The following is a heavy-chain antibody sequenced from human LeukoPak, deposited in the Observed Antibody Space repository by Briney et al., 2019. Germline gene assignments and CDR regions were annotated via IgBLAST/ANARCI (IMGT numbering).Heavy chain of an antibody. CDR1: GFTFSSYA. CDR3: ASGAVPAADDAFDI. CDR2: ISSSSSYI. J-gene: IGHJ3*02. D-gene: IGHD2-2*01. V-gene: IGHV3-21*01. Sequence: GGSLRLSCAASGFTFSSYAMSWVRQAPGKGLEWVSSISSSSSYIYYADSVKGRFTISRDNDKNSLYLQMNSLRAEDTAVYYCASGAVPAADDAFDIWGQGTMVTVSS.